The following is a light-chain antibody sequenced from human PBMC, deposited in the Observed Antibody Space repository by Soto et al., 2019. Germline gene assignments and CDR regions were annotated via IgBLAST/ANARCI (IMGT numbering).Light chain of an antibody. CDR1: QSVSSY. J-gene: IGKJ4*01. V-gene: IGKV3-11*01. CDR2: DAS. CDR3: QQYDSWPFT. Sequence: EIVLTQSPATLSLSPGERATLSCRASQSVSSYLAWYQQKPGQAPRLLIYDASNRATGIPARFSGSGSGTEFILTISSMQSEDFASYYCQQYDSWPFTFGGGTKVDIK.